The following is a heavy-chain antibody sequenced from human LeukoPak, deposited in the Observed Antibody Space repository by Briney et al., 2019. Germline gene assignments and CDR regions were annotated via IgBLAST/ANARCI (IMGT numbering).Heavy chain of an antibody. CDR2: IYPGDSDT. J-gene: IGHJ6*02. Sequence: KPGEALKISCKGSRYSLTSYLIASVPQMPGKGLEWMRLIYPGDSDTRESPSFQGQVTISADKSISTAYLQWSSLKASDTAMYYCARFGESYGTAVWGQGTTVTVSS. CDR1: RYSLTSYL. CDR3: ARFGESYGTAV. V-gene: IGHV5-51*03. D-gene: IGHD3-10*01.